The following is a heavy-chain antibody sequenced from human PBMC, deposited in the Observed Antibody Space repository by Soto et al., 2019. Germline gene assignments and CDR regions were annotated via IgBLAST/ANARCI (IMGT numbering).Heavy chain of an antibody. Sequence: GESLKISCKGSGYSFTSFLINWVRQMPGKGLEWMGRIDPSDSYTNYSPSFQGHVTISADKSISTAYLQWSSLKASDTAMYYCVRQSGVSTRQVDYWGQGTLVTVSS. CDR2: IDPSDSYT. CDR1: GYSFTSFL. J-gene: IGHJ4*02. CDR3: VRQSGVSTRQVDY. D-gene: IGHD2-15*01. V-gene: IGHV5-10-1*01.